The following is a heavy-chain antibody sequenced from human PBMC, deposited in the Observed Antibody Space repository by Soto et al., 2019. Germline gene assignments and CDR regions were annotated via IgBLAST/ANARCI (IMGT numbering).Heavy chain of an antibody. CDR2: IRNNVNSYTT. CDR3: ARGGLDRPYWSVDL. Sequence: EVQLVESGGGLVQPGGSLRLSCAASGFTFSDHYMDWVRQAPGKGLEWVGRIRNNVNSYTTEYAASVKGRFTISRDDSKNSLYLQMNSLKIEDTAVYYCARGGLDRPYWSVDLWGRGTLVTVSS. V-gene: IGHV3-72*01. CDR1: GFTFSDHY. J-gene: IGHJ2*01. D-gene: IGHD3-16*01.